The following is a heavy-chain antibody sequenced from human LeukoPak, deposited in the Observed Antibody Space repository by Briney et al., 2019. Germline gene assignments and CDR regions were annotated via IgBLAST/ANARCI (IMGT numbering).Heavy chain of an antibody. Sequence: PGGSLRLSCAASGFTFSSYGMHWVRQAPGKGLEWGAVIWYDGSNKYYADSVKGRFTISRDNSKNTLYLQMNSLRAEDTAVYYCARDRIPTYYYGMDVWGQGTTVTVSS. CDR2: IWYDGSNK. CDR1: GFTFSSYG. CDR3: ARDRIPTYYYGMDV. J-gene: IGHJ6*02. V-gene: IGHV3-33*01.